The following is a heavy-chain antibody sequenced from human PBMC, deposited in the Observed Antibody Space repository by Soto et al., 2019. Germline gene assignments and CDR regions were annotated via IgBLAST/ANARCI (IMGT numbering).Heavy chain of an antibody. CDR2: IYHDGSHK. CDR1: GFTFDSYG. V-gene: IGHV3-33*01. D-gene: IGHD3-22*01. CDR3: ARGPPIGYYYHSSGYYFDY. J-gene: IGHJ4*02. Sequence: GGSLRLSCAVSGFTFDSYGMHWIRQAPGKGLEWLSTIYHDGSHKYYADSVKGRFTISRDDSENTLSLQMNRLRVEDTAIYYCARGPPIGYYYHSSGYYFDYWGQGTPVTVSS.